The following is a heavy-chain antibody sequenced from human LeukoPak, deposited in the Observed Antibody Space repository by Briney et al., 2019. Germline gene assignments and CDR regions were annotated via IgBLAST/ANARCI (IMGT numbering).Heavy chain of an antibody. CDR2: IYTSGST. CDR3: ARDLSYCSSTRCYAPYYFDY. V-gene: IGHV4-4*07. J-gene: IGHJ4*02. Sequence: PSETLSLTCSVSGGSVGSYYWCWIRQPAGKGLEWIGRIYTSGSTNYNPSLRSRATISVDKSKSQFSLKLTSVTAADTAVYYCARDLSYCSSTRCYAPYYFDYWGQGTLVTVSS. CDR1: GGSVGSYY. D-gene: IGHD2-2*01.